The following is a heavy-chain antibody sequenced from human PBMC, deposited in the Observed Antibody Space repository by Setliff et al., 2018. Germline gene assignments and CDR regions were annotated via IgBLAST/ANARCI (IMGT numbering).Heavy chain of an antibody. Sequence: SETLSLTCTVSGGSISSSSYYWGWIRQAPGKGLEWIGSFYYSGSTYYNPSLKRRVTISGDTSKNQFSLKLSSVTAADTAVYYCASSTYGSYFDYWGQGTLVTVSS. CDR3: ASSTYGSYFDY. D-gene: IGHD4-17*01. J-gene: IGHJ4*02. CDR2: FYYSGST. CDR1: GGSISSSSYY. V-gene: IGHV4-39*07.